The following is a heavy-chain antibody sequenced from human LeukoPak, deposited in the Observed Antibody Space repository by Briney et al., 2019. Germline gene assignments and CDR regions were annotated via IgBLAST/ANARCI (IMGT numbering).Heavy chain of an antibody. V-gene: IGHV4-38-2*02. CDR3: ARHSTVVGMGWFDP. D-gene: IGHD2-21*01. Sequence: SETLSLTCTVSGYSISSGYYWGWIRQPPGKGLEWIGSIYHSGRTYYNPSLKSRVTISVDTSKNQFSLKLSSVTAADTAVYYCARHSTVVGMGWFDPWGQGTLVTVSS. J-gene: IGHJ5*02. CDR2: IYHSGRT. CDR1: GYSISSGYY.